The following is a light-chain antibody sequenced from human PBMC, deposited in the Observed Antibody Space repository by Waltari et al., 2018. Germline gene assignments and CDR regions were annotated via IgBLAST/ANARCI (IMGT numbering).Light chain of an antibody. CDR3: QSYDSSLSGSV. V-gene: IGLV1-40*01. CDR2: GNS. J-gene: IGLJ3*02. CDR1: SSNIGAGYD. Sequence: QSVLTQPPSVSGAPGQRVTISCTRSSSNIGAGYDVPWYQQLPGTAPKLLIYGNSNRPSGVPDRFSGSKSGTSASLAITGLQAEDEADYYCQSYDSSLSGSVFGGGTKLTVL.